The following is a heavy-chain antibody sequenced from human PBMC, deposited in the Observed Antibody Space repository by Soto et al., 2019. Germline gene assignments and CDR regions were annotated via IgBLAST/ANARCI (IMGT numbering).Heavy chain of an antibody. J-gene: IGHJ4*02. V-gene: IGHV1-18*01. CDR1: GYSFSRHG. D-gene: IGHD3-22*01. Sequence: GASVKVSCKASGYSFSRHGISWVRQAPGQGFEWMGWISGYNGVTNNAQKFQARVTMTIETTTSTVYMELRGLRSDDTAVYYCARDGGYYYDGSGYYSDYWGQGTLVTVSS. CDR2: ISGYNGVT. CDR3: ARDGGYYYDGSGYYSDY.